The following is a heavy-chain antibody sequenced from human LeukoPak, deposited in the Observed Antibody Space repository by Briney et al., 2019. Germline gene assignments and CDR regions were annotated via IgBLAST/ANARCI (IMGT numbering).Heavy chain of an antibody. CDR2: IIPIFGTA. J-gene: IGHJ5*02. D-gene: IGHD5-12*01. Sequence: ASVKVSCKASGGTFSSYAVSWVRQAPGQGLEWMGGIIPIFGTANYAQKFQGRVTITADESTSTAYMELSSLRSEDTAVCYCAVATGVDNWFDPWGQATLVTVSS. V-gene: IGHV1-69*13. CDR3: AVATGVDNWFDP. CDR1: GGTFSSYA.